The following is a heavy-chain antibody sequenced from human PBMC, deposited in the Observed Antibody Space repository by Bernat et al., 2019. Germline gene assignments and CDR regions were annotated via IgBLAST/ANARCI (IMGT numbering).Heavy chain of an antibody. CDR2: IYYSGTA. CDR1: GDSVISGNSY. V-gene: IGHV4-39*01. D-gene: IGHD6-19*01. J-gene: IGHJ3*02. CDR3: TRYPRDGYSRGWVAFDI. Sequence: QLQLQESGPGLVKPSETLSLTCTVSGDSVISGNSYWGWIRQPPGKELEWIGSIYYSGTAYYNPSLKSRVTMSVDTSKNQFSLRLSSVTAADTAVYYCTRYPRDGYSRGWVAFDIWGQGTMVTVSS.